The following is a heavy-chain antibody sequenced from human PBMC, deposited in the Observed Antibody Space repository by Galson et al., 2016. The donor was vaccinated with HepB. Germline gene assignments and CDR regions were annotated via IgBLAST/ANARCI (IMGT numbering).Heavy chain of an antibody. J-gene: IGHJ3*02. CDR2: IYYTGST. CDR1: GVSISSYY. D-gene: IGHD6-6*01. Sequence: LSLTCTVSGVSISSYYWSWIRQPPGKGLEWIGYIYYTGSTNYNPSLKSRVTMSVDTSKNQFSLKLSSVTAADTAVYYCAREGSLSSSPDAFDIWGQGTMVTVSS. CDR3: AREGSLSSSPDAFDI. V-gene: IGHV4-59*01.